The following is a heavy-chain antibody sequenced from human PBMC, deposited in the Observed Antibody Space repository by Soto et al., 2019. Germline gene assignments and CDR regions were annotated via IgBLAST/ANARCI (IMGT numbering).Heavy chain of an antibody. CDR1: GGSISSYY. CDR3: ARTAHCGGDCFYLDY. J-gene: IGHJ4*02. D-gene: IGHD2-21*01. CDR2: ISYSGST. V-gene: IGHV4-59*01. Sequence: ASETLSLTCTVSGGSISSYYWSWIRQPPGEGLEWIGYISYSGSTKYNPSLYSRVTIFVDTFKSQFSLQLRSVTAADAAVYYCARTAHCGGDCFYLDYWGQGTLVTVSS.